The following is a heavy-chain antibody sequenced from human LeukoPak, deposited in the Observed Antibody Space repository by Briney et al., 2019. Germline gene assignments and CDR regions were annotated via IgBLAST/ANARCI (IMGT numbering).Heavy chain of an antibody. V-gene: IGHV3-74*01. D-gene: IGHD1-26*01. CDR2: ISPDDKAT. CDR1: GFTFSKNW. CDR3: LTIVETTIDGFDI. J-gene: IGHJ3*02. Sequence: GGSLRLSCAASGFTFSKNWLHWVRQAPGKGLVWVSRISPDDKATSYADSVKGRFTVSRDDAKKTLYLQMNSLRAEDTAVYYCLTIVETTIDGFDIWGQGAMVTVSS.